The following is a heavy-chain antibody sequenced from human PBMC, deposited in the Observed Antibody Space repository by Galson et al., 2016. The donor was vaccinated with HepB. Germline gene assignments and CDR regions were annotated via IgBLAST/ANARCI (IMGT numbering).Heavy chain of an antibody. CDR1: GFTFSDYY. CDR2: ISSSGSPI. J-gene: IGHJ6*02. V-gene: IGHV3-11*01. Sequence: SLRLSCAASGFTFSDYYMSWIRQAPGKGLEWVSYISSSGSPIYYTDSVKGRVTISRDNTKNSLYLQMNSLRAEDTAVYYCARDPPSTFYDILTGPVAQYYYYYGMDVWGQGTTVTVSS. CDR3: ARDPPSTFYDILTGPVAQYYYYYGMDV. D-gene: IGHD3-9*01.